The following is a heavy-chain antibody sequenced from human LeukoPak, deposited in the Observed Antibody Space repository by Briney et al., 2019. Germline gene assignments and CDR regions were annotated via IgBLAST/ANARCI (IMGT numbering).Heavy chain of an antibody. CDR2: ISGSGGST. D-gene: IGHD5-18*01. CDR1: GFTFSSYA. J-gene: IGHJ6*02. V-gene: IGHV3-23*01. CDR3: AKPGGSGTAMVTDYYYGMDV. Sequence: PGGSLRLSCAASGFTFSSYAMSWVRQAPGKGLEWVSAISGSGGSTYYADSVKGRFTISRDNAKNSLYLQMNSLRAEDTALYYCAKPGGSGTAMVTDYYYGMDVWGQGTTVTVSS.